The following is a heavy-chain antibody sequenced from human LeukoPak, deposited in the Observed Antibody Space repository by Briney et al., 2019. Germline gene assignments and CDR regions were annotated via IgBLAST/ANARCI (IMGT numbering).Heavy chain of an antibody. CDR3: AIGRGSSWPGNY. CDR2: MNPNSGNT. D-gene: IGHD6-13*01. CDR1: GYTFTIYD. J-gene: IGHJ4*02. V-gene: IGHV1-8*03. Sequence: ASVTVSFTASGYTFTIYDINWVRQATGQGLEWMGWMNPNSGNTGYAQKFQGRVTITRNTSISTAYMELSSLRSENTAVYYCAIGRGSSWPGNYWGQGTLVTVSS.